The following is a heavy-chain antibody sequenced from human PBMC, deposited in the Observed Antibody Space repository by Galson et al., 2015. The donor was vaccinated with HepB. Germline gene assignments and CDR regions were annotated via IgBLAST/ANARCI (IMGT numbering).Heavy chain of an antibody. CDR1: GFTFSYYA. CDR3: AKVFPEKTDGWYRQALYYFDS. J-gene: IGHJ4*02. V-gene: IGHV3-23*01. Sequence: SLRLSCAASGFTFSYYAMSWVRQAPGKGLEWISAITPSGDNTYSADSMKSRFTISRDSSRNTLFLQMNNLRADDTAIYFCAKVFPEKTDGWYRQALYYFDSWGQGTRVTVSS. CDR2: ITPSGDNT. D-gene: IGHD6-19*01.